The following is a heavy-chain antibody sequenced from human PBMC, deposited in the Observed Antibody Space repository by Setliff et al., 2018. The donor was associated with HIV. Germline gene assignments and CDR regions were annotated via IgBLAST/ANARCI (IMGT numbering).Heavy chain of an antibody. CDR1: GGSMSNYY. D-gene: IGHD3-9*01. J-gene: IGHJ3*02. CDR2: IFHTGSS. V-gene: IGHV4-59*01. CDR3: ARALTHYDILTGYYRGAFDI. Sequence: SETLSLTCSVSGGSMSNYYWSWVRQPPGKGLEWMGDIFHTGSSTYNPSLKSRVSLSVDTSKNQFSLRLSAVTAADTAVYYCARALTHYDILTGYYRGAFDIWGQGTMVTVSS.